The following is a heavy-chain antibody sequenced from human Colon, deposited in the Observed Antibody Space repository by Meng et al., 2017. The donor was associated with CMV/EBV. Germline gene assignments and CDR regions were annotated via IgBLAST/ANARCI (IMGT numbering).Heavy chain of an antibody. J-gene: IGHJ6*02. CDR1: GFTFSSYG. D-gene: IGHD3-3*01. Sequence: GGSLRLSCAASGFTFSSYGMHWVRQAPGKGLEWVAFIRYDGSNKYYADSVKGRFTISRDNSKNTLYLQMNSLRAEDTAVYYCAKSLGITIFGVVIDRPRNYGMDVWGQGITVTVSS. CDR2: IRYDGSNK. V-gene: IGHV3-30*02. CDR3: AKSLGITIFGVVIDRPRNYGMDV.